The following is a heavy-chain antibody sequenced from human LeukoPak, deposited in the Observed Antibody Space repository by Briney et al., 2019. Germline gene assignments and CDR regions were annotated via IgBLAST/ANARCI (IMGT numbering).Heavy chain of an antibody. CDR3: TVGGTIHWVEDY. CDR1: GFTFSSYS. D-gene: IGHD1-26*01. Sequence: HPGGSLRLSCAASGFTFSSYSMNWVRQAPGKGLEWVANVKQDGSDKYYVDSVKGRFTISRDNTKNSVYLQMNSLRVEDTAVYYCTVGGTIHWVEDYWGQGTLVVVSS. J-gene: IGHJ4*02. V-gene: IGHV3-7*03. CDR2: VKQDGSDK.